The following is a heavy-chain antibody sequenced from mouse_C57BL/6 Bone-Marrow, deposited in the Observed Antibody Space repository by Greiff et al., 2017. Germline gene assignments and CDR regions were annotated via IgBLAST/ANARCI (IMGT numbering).Heavy chain of an antibody. V-gene: IGHV1-82*01. J-gene: IGHJ3*01. CDR1: GYAFSSSW. D-gene: IGHD1-1*01. CDR2: IYPGDGDT. CDR3: ASAYYYGSSWAY. Sequence: QVQLQQSGPELVKPGASVKISCKASGYAFSSSWMNWVKQRPGKGLEWIGRIYPGDGDTNYNGKFKGKATLTADKSSSTAYMQLSSLTSEDSAVYFCASAYYYGSSWAYWGQGTLVTVSA.